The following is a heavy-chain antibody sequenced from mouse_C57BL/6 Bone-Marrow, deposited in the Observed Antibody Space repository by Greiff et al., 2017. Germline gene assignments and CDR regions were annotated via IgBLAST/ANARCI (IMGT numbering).Heavy chain of an antibody. V-gene: IGHV1-61*01. Sequence: VQLQQPGAELVRPGSSVKLSCKASGYTFTSYWMDWVKQRPGQGLEWIGNIYPSDSETNYNQKFKDKATLTVDKSSSTAYMQLSSLTSEDSAGYYCARSGAWFAYWGQGTLVTVSA. D-gene: IGHD3-1*01. CDR3: ARSGAWFAY. J-gene: IGHJ3*01. CDR2: IYPSDSET. CDR1: GYTFTSYW.